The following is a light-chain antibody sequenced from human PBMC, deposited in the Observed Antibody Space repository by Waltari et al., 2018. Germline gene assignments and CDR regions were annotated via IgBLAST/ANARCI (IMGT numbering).Light chain of an antibody. V-gene: IGKV3-20*01. Sequence: EIVLTQSPGTLSLSPGETATLSCRASQSVTSSYLAWYQQKPGQAPRLLIDGASSRATGIPDRFSGSGSGTDFTLTISRLESEDFAVYYCQQYGSSPYTFGQGTKLEIK. J-gene: IGKJ2*01. CDR1: QSVTSSY. CDR2: GAS. CDR3: QQYGSSPYT.